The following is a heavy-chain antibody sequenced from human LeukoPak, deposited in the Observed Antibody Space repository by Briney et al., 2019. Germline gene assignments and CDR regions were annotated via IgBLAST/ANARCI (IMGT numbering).Heavy chain of an antibody. CDR2: IYHSGST. V-gene: IGHV4-38-2*02. D-gene: IGHD5-18*01. J-gene: IGHJ4*02. Sequence: SETLSLTCTVSGYSISSGYYWGWIRQPPGKGLEWIGSIYHSGSTYYNPSLKSRVTISVDTSKNQFSLKLSSVTAADTAVYYCASRGYSYGVTDYWGQGTLVTVSS. CDR3: ASRGYSYGVTDY. CDR1: GYSISSGYY.